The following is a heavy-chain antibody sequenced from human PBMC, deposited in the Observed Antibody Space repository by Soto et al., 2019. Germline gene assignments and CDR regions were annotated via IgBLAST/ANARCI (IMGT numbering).Heavy chain of an antibody. CDR2: ISAYNGNT. CDR1: GYTFTSYG. V-gene: IGHV1-18*01. D-gene: IGHD3-3*01. J-gene: IGHJ4*02. CDR3: ARDYYDFWSGYSPPRQPYYFDY. Sequence: ASAKVSCKASGYTFTSYGISWVRQAPGQGLEWMGWISAYNGNTNYAQKLQGRVTMTTDTSTSTAYMELRSLRSDDTAVYYCARDYYDFWSGYSPPRQPYYFDYWGQGTLVTVSS.